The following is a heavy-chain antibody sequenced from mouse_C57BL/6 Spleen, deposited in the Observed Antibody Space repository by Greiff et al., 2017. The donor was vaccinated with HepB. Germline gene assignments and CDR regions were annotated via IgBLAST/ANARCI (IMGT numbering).Heavy chain of an antibody. D-gene: IGHD2-5*01. CDR3: ARGGAYYSNGGYY. J-gene: IGHJ2*01. Sequence: VQLQQSGPVLVKPGASVKMSCKASGYTFTDYYMNWVKQSHGKSLEWIGVINPYNGGTSYNQKFKGKATLTVDKSSSTAYMELNSLTSEDSAVYYCARGGAYYSNGGYYWGQGTTLTVSS. V-gene: IGHV1-19*01. CDR2: INPYNGGT. CDR1: GYTFTDYY.